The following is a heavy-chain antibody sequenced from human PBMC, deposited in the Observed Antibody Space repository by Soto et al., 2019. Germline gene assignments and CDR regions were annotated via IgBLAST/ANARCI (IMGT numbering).Heavy chain of an antibody. D-gene: IGHD1-20*01. CDR2: IYYSGST. CDR1: GGSISSSSYY. J-gene: IGHJ6*02. Sequence: SETLSLTCTVSGGSISSSSYYWGWIRQPPGKGLEWIGGIYYSGSTYYNPSLKSRVTISVDTSKNQFSLKLSSVTAADTAVYYCARHLSITYGMDVWGQGTTVTVS. V-gene: IGHV4-39*01. CDR3: ARHLSITYGMDV.